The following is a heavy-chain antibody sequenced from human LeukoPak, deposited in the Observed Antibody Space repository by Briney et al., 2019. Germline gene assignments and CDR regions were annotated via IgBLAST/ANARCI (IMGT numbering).Heavy chain of an antibody. CDR1: GFTFSDSG. CDR3: TREAVTLYMDV. CDR2: IRTEANSYAI. J-gene: IGHJ6*03. Sequence: PGGSLRLSCAASGFTFSDSGMHWVGQAAGKGVEGVGRIRTEANSYAIAYAASVKGRFTISRDDSKNTAYLQMNSLKTEDTAVDYCTREAVTLYMDVCGKGTTVTVS. V-gene: IGHV3-73*01. D-gene: IGHD4-11*01.